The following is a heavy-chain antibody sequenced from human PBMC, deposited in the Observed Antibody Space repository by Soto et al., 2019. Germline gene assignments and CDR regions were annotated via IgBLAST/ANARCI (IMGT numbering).Heavy chain of an antibody. J-gene: IGHJ6*02. CDR1: VYTFTSYD. D-gene: IGHD3-16*01. CDR2: MNPNSANT. Sequence: QVQLGQSGAEVKKPGASVKVSCKAYVYTFTSYDINWVRQATGQGLEWMGWMNPNSANTGYAQKFQGRVTMTRNTSIGTAYMELSRLRSEDTAVYYCAREGVRGMDVGGQGTTVTVSS. V-gene: IGHV1-8*01. CDR3: AREGVRGMDV.